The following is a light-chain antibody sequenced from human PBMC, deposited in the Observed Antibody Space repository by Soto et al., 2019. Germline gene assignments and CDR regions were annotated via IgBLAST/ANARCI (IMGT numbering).Light chain of an antibody. CDR1: SSNIGAGYD. CDR3: QSYDSSLSRYV. J-gene: IGLJ1*01. CDR2: GNS. V-gene: IGLV1-40*01. Sequence: QSVLTQPPSVSGAPGQRVTISCTGSSSNIGAGYDVHWYQQLPGTAPKLLIYGNSNRPSGVPDRFSASKSGTSASLAITGLQAEDEADYYCQSYDSSLSRYVFGTGTKVTAL.